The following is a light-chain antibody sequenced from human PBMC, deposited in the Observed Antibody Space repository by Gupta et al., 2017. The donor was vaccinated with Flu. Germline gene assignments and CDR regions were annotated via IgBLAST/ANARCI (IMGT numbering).Light chain of an antibody. Sequence: ELVLTQSPGTLSLSPGERATLSCRASQSVSSSYLAWYQQKPGQAPRLLIYGASSRATGIPDRFSGSGSGTDFTLTISRLEPEDFAVYYCQQDGSSLYTFGQGTXLEIK. V-gene: IGKV3-20*01. CDR2: GAS. CDR3: QQDGSSLYT. J-gene: IGKJ2*01. CDR1: QSVSSSY.